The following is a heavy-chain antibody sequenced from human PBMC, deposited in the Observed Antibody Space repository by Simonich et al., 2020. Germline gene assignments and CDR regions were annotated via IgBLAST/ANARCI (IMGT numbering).Heavy chain of an antibody. D-gene: IGHD6-6*01. CDR2: INPTSGGT. CDR1: GYTFTGYY. J-gene: IGHJ6*03. CDR3: ARDRAARYYYYYYMDV. V-gene: IGHV1-2*02. Sequence: QVQLVPSGAEVKKPGASVKVSCKASGYTFTGYYMHWVRQAPGQGLEWMGWINPTSGGTNYAQKFQGRVTMTRDTSISTAYMELSRLRSDDTAVYYCARDRAARYYYYYYMDVWGKGTTVTVSS.